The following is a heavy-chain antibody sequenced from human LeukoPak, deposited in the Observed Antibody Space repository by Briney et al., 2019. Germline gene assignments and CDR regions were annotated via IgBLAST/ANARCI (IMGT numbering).Heavy chain of an antibody. CDR3: AKFGYGDYGYFDY. D-gene: IGHD4-17*01. CDR1: GFIFSTCA. V-gene: IGHV3-23*01. J-gene: IGHJ4*02. Sequence: GGSLRLSCAASGFIFSTCAMSWVRRAPGQGLEWVSTISSSGGSTYYADSVKGRFTVSRDNSKNTLYLQMNSLRAEDTALFYCAKFGYGDYGYFDYWGQGTLVTVSS. CDR2: ISSSGGST.